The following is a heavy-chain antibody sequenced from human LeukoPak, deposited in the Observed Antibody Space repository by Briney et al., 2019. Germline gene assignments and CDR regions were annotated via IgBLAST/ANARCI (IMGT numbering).Heavy chain of an antibody. CDR1: GYTFTGYY. D-gene: IGHD3-10*01. Sequence: ATVKVSCKASGYTFTGYYMHWVRQAPGQGLEWMGWINPNSGGTNYAQKLQGRVTMTTDTSTSTAYMELRSLRSDDTAVYYCARDRAYITMVRGVIITKDYWGQGTLVTVSS. CDR2: INPNSGGT. J-gene: IGHJ4*02. V-gene: IGHV1-2*02. CDR3: ARDRAYITMVRGVIITKDY.